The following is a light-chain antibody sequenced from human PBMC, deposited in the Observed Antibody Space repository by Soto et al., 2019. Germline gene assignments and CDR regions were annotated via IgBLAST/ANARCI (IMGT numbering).Light chain of an antibody. CDR1: TSDVGNYNY. J-gene: IGLJ1*01. CDR3: SSYTSSSTYV. CDR2: DVS. V-gene: IGLV2-14*03. Sequence: QSVLTQPASVSGSPGQSITISCTGTTSDVGNYNYVSYVSWYQHHPGKAPKLRIYDVSHRPSGVSNRFSGSKSGNTASLTISGLQAEDEADYYCSSYTSSSTYVFGTGTKLTVL.